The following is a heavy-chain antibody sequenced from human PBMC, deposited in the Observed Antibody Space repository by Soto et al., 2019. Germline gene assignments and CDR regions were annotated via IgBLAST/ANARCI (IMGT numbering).Heavy chain of an antibody. CDR1: GLTFTTYA. D-gene: IGHD2-8*01. CDR2: VSGTGDIT. V-gene: IGHV3-23*01. Sequence: EVQLLESGGGLVQPGGSLRLSCAASGLTFTTYAMTWVRQAPGKGLEWVSSVSGTGDITYYADSVKGRFTISRDNSNNTVYLQMSSLRAEYTALYSCAKANARGLSIPGDFDIWRQGTIVTVSS. CDR3: AKANARGLSIPGDFDI. J-gene: IGHJ3*02.